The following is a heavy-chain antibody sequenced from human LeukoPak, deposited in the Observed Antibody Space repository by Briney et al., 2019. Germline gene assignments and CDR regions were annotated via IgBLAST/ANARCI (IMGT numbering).Heavy chain of an antibody. Sequence: SETLSITCTVSGGSISSYYWSWIRQPAGKGLEWIGRIYTSGSTYYNPSLKSRVTISVDTSKNQFSLKLSSVTAADTAVYYCARDSSGSSYDYWGQGTLVTVSS. CDR2: IYTSGST. CDR1: GGSISSYY. CDR3: ARDSSGSSYDY. J-gene: IGHJ4*02. D-gene: IGHD2-15*01. V-gene: IGHV4-4*07.